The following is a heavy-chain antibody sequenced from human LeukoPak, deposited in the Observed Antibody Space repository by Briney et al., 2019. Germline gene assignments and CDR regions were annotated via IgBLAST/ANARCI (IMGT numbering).Heavy chain of an antibody. CDR2: IGARGDVT. Sequence: GGSLRLSCTVSGFSFSGYAMSWVRQAPGKGPEWVSSIGARGDVTYTADSVKGRFTIPRDNSKRTLFLQMNSLRAEDTAVYYCAKVHYTSSFPGSFPDRNYFDSWGQGSLVTVSS. J-gene: IGHJ4*02. D-gene: IGHD1-26*01. V-gene: IGHV3-23*01. CDR3: AKVHYTSSFPGSFPDRNYFDS. CDR1: GFSFSGYA.